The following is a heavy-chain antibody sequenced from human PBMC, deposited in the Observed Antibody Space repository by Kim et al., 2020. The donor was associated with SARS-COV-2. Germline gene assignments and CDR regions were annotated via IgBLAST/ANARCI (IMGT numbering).Heavy chain of an antibody. CDR2: IYYSGST. Sequence: SETLSLTCTVSGGSISSYYWSWIRQPPGKGLEWIGYIYYSGSTNYNPSLKSRVTISVDTSKNQFSLKLSSVTAADTAVYYCASQEFIAAPRGAFDIWGQGTMVTVSS. D-gene: IGHD6-13*01. CDR1: GGSISSYY. CDR3: ASQEFIAAPRGAFDI. V-gene: IGHV4-59*01. J-gene: IGHJ3*02.